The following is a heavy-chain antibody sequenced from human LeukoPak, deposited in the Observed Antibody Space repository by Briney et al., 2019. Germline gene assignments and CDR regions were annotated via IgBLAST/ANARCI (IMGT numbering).Heavy chain of an antibody. V-gene: IGHV3-23*01. D-gene: IGHD6-13*01. CDR3: AKDFPVAAAGTDY. CDR1: GFTFRSYA. CDR2: ISGSGGST. J-gene: IGHJ4*02. Sequence: GGSLRLSCAASGFTFRSYAMGWFRQAPGKGLEWVSAISGSGGSTYYADSVKGRFTISRDNSKNTLYLQMNSLRAEDTAVYYCAKDFPVAAAGTDYWGQGTLVTVSS.